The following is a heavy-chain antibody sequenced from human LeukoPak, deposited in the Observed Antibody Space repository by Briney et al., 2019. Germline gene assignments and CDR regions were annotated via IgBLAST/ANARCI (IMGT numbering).Heavy chain of an antibody. CDR1: GGSISSGSYY. J-gene: IGHJ4*02. D-gene: IGHD3-16*02. CDR3: AGYDYVWGSYRRDY. Sequence: PSQTLSLTCTVSGGSISSGSYYWSWIRQPAGTGREWIGRIYTSGSTNYNPSLKSRVTISVDTSKNQFSLKLSSVTAADTAVYYCAGYDYVWGSYRRDYWGQGTLVTVSS. CDR2: IYTSGST. V-gene: IGHV4-61*02.